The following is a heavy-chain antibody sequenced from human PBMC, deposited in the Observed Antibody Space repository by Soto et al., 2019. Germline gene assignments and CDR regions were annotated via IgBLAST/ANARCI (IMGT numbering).Heavy chain of an antibody. D-gene: IGHD2-2*01. Sequence: SDTLSLTCTVSGGSISSYYWSWIRQPPGKGLEWIGYIYYSGSTNYNPSLKSRVTISVDTSKNQFSLKLSSVTAADTAVYYCAREGCSSTSCGHREYYYYYGMDVWGQGTTVTVSS. CDR3: AREGCSSTSCGHREYYYYYGMDV. CDR1: GGSISSYY. CDR2: IYYSGST. J-gene: IGHJ6*02. V-gene: IGHV4-59*01.